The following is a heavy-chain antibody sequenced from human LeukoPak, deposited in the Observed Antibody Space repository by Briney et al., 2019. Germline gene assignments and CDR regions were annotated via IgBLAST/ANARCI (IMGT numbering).Heavy chain of an antibody. D-gene: IGHD3-10*01. CDR2: INHSGST. J-gene: IGHJ3*02. CDR1: GGSFSGYY. V-gene: IGHV4-34*01. Sequence: PSETLSLTCAVYGGSFSGYYWGWIRQPPGKGLEWIGEINHSGSTNYNPSLKSRVTISVDTSKNQFPLKLSSVTAADTAVYYCARDTAGLRGVISAAFDIWGQGTMVTVSS. CDR3: ARDTAGLRGVISAAFDI.